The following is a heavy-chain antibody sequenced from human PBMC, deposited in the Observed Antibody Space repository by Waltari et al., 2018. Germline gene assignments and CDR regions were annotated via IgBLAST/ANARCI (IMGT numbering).Heavy chain of an antibody. CDR1: GFRFSNYW. D-gene: IGHD3-10*01. V-gene: IGHV3-74*01. J-gene: IGHJ6*02. CDR2: IGNDETSI. CDR3: ARLAPRTYRSPVPGRHYYYGMDV. Sequence: EEQLLESGGGLVQPGDSLRLSCAGSGFRFSNYWMNWVRQARGKGLVWVARIGNDETSISYADSVKGRFTISRDNAKNTVYLQMKRLRVEDTAVYYCARLAPRTYRSPVPGRHYYYGMDVWGQGTTVTVSS.